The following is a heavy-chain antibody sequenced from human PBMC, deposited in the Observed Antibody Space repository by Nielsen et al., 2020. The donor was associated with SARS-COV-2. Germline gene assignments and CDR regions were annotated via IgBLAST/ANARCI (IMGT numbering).Heavy chain of an antibody. J-gene: IGHJ4*02. D-gene: IGHD3-22*01. CDR3: ARRADYYDSSAYYY. Sequence: ASVKVSCKASGYTFTSYDINWVRQATGQGLEWMGWMNPNSGNTGYAQKFKGRVTMTRDTSISTAYMELSSLTSEDTAVYYCARRADYYDSSAYYYWGRGILVTVSS. V-gene: IGHV1-8*01. CDR2: MNPNSGNT. CDR1: GYTFTSYD.